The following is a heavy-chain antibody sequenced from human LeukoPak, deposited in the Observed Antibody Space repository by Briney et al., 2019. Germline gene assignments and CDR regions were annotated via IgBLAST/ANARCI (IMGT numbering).Heavy chain of an antibody. D-gene: IGHD3-3*01. CDR1: GFTFSSYS. J-gene: IGHJ6*02. CDR3: ARGLTYYDFWSGYYIGLDYYYGMDV. V-gene: IGHV3-7*01. CDR2: IKHDGSEK. Sequence: TGGSLRLSCAASGFTFSSYSMNWVRQAPGKGLEWLANIKHDGSEKYYVGSVKGRFTISRDNAKNSLYLQMNSLRAEDTAVYYCARGLTYYDFWSGYYIGLDYYYGMDVWGQGTTVTVSS.